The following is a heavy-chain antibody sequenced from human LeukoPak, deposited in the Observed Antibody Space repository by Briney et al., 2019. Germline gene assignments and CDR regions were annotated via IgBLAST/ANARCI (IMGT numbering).Heavy chain of an antibody. CDR1: GFSFSNYA. J-gene: IGHJ5*02. CDR2: VSVSGVST. Sequence: GGSLRLSCAASGFSFSNYAMSWVRQVPGKGLEWIAAVSVSGVSTYYADSVKGRFTNSRDNSKNTLYLQMNSLRVEDTAVYYCTSRTSGFDPWGQGTLVSVSS. CDR3: TSRTSGFDP. D-gene: IGHD2-8*01. V-gene: IGHV3-23*01.